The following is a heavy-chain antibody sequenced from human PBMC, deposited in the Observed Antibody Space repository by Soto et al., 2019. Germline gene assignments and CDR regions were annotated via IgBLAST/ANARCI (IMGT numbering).Heavy chain of an antibody. J-gene: IGHJ4*02. Sequence: QVQLVESGGGVVQPGRSLRLSCAASGFTLSNNGMHWVRQAPGKGLEWVAVISRDGNTKFYADSVKGRFAISKDSSENTLYLQMTSLRLEDTAVYFCWRELATCHWGQGTLVTVSS. CDR1: GFTLSNNG. CDR2: ISRDGNTK. V-gene: IGHV3-30*03. CDR3: WRELATCH.